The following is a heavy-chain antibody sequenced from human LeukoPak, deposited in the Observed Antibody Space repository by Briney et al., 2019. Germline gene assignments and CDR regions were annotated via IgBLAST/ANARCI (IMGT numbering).Heavy chain of an antibody. CDR2: INPNSGGT. V-gene: IGHV1-2*02. D-gene: IGHD3-3*01. CDR3: AREGDFYDFWIGYCDY. CDR1: GYTFTANF. Sequence: GASVKVSCTASGYTFTANFIYWVRQAPGQGLEWMGWINPNSGGTNYAQNFQGRVTMTRDTSISTAYMELSRLRSDDTAVYYCAREGDFYDFWIGYCDYWGQRTLVTVSS. J-gene: IGHJ4*02.